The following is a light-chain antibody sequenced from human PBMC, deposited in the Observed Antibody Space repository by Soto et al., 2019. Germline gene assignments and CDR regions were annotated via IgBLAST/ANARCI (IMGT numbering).Light chain of an antibody. CDR2: DTS. Sequence: VLTQSPVTLSLSPGESATLYCGASQRVSGGFLAWYQHKPGLAPRLIVYDTSFRATGIPDRFSGSGSGTAFTLTITRLDPDDFAVYYCQQYGSSPSFGQGTKVDIK. CDR3: QQYGSSPS. CDR1: QRVSGGF. J-gene: IGKJ1*01. V-gene: IGKV3D-20*01.